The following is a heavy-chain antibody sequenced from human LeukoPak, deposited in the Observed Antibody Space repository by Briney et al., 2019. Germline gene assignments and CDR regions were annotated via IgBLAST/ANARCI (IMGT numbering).Heavy chain of an antibody. CDR3: ARHGGVGVIPDFDY. D-gene: IGHD2-8*02. CDR2: IYYSGST. J-gene: IGHJ4*02. Sequence: LRETLSLTCTVSGDSISSSSYYWGWIRQPPGKGLEWIGSIYYSGSTYYNPSLKSRVTMSVDTSKNQFSLKLSSVTAADTAVYYCARHGGVGVIPDFDYWGPGTLVTVS. V-gene: IGHV4-39*01. CDR1: GDSISSSSYY.